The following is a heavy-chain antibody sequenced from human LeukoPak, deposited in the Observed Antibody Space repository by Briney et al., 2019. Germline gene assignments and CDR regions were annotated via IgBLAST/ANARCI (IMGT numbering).Heavy chain of an antibody. J-gene: IGHJ4*02. CDR1: GGSFSGYY. CDR2: INHSGST. Sequence: SETLSLTCAVYGGSFSGYYWSWIRQPPGKGLEWIGEINHSGSTNYNPSLKSRVTIPVDTSKNQFSLKLSSVTAADTAVYYCARSGIAARPFDYWGQGTLVTVSS. D-gene: IGHD6-6*01. V-gene: IGHV4-34*01. CDR3: ARSGIAARPFDY.